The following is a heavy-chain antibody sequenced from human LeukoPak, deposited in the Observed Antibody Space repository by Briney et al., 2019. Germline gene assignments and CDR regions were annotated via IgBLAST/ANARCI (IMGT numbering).Heavy chain of an antibody. CDR3: ARGLGYSSSPIHY. D-gene: IGHD6-13*01. V-gene: IGHV4-4*07. CDR2: IYTSGST. Sequence: SETLPLTCTVSGGSLSRYYWSWIRQPAGKGGEGIGRIYTSGSTNYHPSLKRRVTISVDTSKTQFSLKLSSVTAADTAVYYCARGLGYSSSPIHYWGQGTLVTVSS. CDR1: GGSLSRYY. J-gene: IGHJ4*02.